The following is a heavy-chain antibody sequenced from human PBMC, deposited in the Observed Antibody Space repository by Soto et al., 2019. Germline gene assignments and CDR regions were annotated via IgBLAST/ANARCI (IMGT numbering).Heavy chain of an antibody. V-gene: IGHV1-69*13. CDR1: GGTFSSYA. CDR3: ARAAADSSGYPENDY. D-gene: IGHD3-22*01. Sequence: GASVKVSCKASGGTFSSYAISWVRQAPGQGLEWMGGIIPIFGTANYAQKFQGRVTITADESTSTAYMELSSLRSEDTAVYYCARAAADSSGYPENDYWGQGTLVTVSS. J-gene: IGHJ4*02. CDR2: IIPIFGTA.